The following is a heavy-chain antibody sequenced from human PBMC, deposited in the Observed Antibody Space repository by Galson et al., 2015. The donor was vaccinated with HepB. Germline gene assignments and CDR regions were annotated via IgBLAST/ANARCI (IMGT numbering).Heavy chain of an antibody. CDR1: GFTFSNYA. D-gene: IGHD6-6*01. CDR3: VKSISSSSEVGLDY. J-gene: IGHJ4*02. Sequence: SLRLSCAASGFTFSNYAMSWVRQAPGKGLEWVSVISGSGDDTHYTDSLKGRFIISRDNSKNTLNLQMDSLRAEDTAVYYCVKSISSSSEVGLDYWGQGTLVTVSS. CDR2: ISGSGDDT. V-gene: IGHV3-23*01.